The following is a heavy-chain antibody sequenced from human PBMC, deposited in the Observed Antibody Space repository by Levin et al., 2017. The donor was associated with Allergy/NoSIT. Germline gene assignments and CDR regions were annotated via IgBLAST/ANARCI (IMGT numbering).Heavy chain of an antibody. D-gene: IGHD3-10*01. Sequence: SCAASGFDFSRYRMSWVRQAPGKRLEWLSYIDKSGDSMSYADSVKGRFTISRDNAKNSLYLQMSSLRAEDTAVYYCARDPYDSGSYSMLWGQGTLVTVSS. V-gene: IGHV3-48*01. J-gene: IGHJ4*02. CDR2: IDKSGDSM. CDR1: GFDFSRYR. CDR3: ARDPYDSGSYSML.